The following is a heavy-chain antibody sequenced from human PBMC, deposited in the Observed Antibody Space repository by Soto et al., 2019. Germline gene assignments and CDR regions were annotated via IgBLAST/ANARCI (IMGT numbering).Heavy chain of an antibody. CDR2: IYSSGAA. CDR1: SGSISPYY. Sequence: QVQLQESGPGLVKPSETLSLTCTVSSGSISPYYWSWLRQPAGKGLEWIGRIYSSGAANYNPSLKSRVTMSVDMSKKQFSLKLGSVTAADTAVYFCARDLYGDYGAFDIWGHGTMVTVSS. V-gene: IGHV4-4*07. CDR3: ARDLYGDYGAFDI. D-gene: IGHD4-17*01. J-gene: IGHJ3*02.